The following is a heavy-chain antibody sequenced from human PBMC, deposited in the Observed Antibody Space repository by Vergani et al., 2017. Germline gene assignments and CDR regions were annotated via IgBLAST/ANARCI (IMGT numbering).Heavy chain of an antibody. D-gene: IGHD3-10*01. CDR2: IYYSGST. CDR3: ARSSITMVLGFMVLNWFDA. Sequence: QVQLQESGPGLVKPSQTLSLTCTVSGGSISSGDYYWSWIRQHPGKGLGWIGYIYYSGSTYYNPSLKTRLTISVDTSKTQFSLKLSSVTAAAAAVYYCARSSITMVLGFMVLNWFDAGGQGRLVTV. J-gene: IGHJ5*02. CDR1: GGSISSGDYY. V-gene: IGHV4-31*03.